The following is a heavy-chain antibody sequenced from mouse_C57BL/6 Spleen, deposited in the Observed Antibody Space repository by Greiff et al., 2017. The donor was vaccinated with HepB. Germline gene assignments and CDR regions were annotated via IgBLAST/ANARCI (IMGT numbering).Heavy chain of an antibody. Sequence: EVHLVESEGGLVQPGSSMKLSCTASGFTFSDYYMAWVRQVPEKGLEWVANINYDGSSTYYLDSLKSRFIISRDNAKNILYLQMSSLKSEDTATYYCARETTYGSSYAFAYWGQGTLVTVSA. CDR2: INYDGSST. V-gene: IGHV5-16*01. CDR1: GFTFSDYY. D-gene: IGHD1-1*01. CDR3: ARETTYGSSYAFAY. J-gene: IGHJ3*01.